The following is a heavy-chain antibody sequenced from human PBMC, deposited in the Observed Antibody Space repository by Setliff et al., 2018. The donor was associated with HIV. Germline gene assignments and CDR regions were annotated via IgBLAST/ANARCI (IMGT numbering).Heavy chain of an antibody. D-gene: IGHD3-16*01. CDR1: NGSIGTYY. Sequence: SETLSLTCTVSNGSIGTYYWTWIRQPPGKGLEYIGYIYFTGPTKFNPSLKSRVTMSVDTSKKQFSLKLSSVTAADTAVYYCARGNNDYVYLDYWGQGALVTVSS. V-gene: IGHV4-59*01. CDR2: IYFTGPT. J-gene: IGHJ4*02. CDR3: ARGNNDYVYLDY.